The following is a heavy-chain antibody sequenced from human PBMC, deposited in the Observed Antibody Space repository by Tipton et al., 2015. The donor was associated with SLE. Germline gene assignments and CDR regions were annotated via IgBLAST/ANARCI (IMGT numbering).Heavy chain of an antibody. CDR1: GFTFSSYA. CDR2: ISGSGDST. J-gene: IGHJ4*02. V-gene: IGHV3-23*01. CDR3: ARPQPYGASTFDF. Sequence: SLRLSCAASGFTFSSYAMSWVRQAPGKGLEWVSAISGSGDSTYYADSVKGRFTISRDNSKNTLYLRMNSLRAEDTAVYYCARPQPYGASTFDFWGQGTLVTVSS. D-gene: IGHD4-17*01.